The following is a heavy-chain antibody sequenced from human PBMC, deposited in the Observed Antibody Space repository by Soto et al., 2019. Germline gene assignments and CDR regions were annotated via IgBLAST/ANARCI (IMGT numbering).Heavy chain of an antibody. D-gene: IGHD4-17*01. CDR2: IYYSGST. Sequence: QLQLQESGPGLVKPSETLSLTCTVSGGSISSSSYYWGWIRQPPGKGLEWIGSIYYSGSTYYNPSLKSRVTISVDTSKNQFSLKLSSVTAADTAVYYCARPQVGDYFQVDYWGQGTLVTVSS. CDR1: GGSISSSSYY. J-gene: IGHJ4*02. V-gene: IGHV4-39*01. CDR3: ARPQVGDYFQVDY.